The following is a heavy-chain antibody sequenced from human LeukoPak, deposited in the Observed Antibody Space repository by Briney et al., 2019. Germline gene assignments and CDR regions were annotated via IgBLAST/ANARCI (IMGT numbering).Heavy chain of an antibody. CDR2: ISGSGGST. J-gene: IGHJ4*02. CDR1: GFTFSSYW. CDR3: ATELRMVYLDY. D-gene: IGHD2-8*01. Sequence: GGSLRLSCAASGFTFSSYWMHWVRQAPGKGLEWVSAISGSGGSTYYADSVKGRFTISRDNSKNTLYLQMNSLRAEDTAVYYCATELRMVYLDYWGQGTLVTVSS. V-gene: IGHV3-23*01.